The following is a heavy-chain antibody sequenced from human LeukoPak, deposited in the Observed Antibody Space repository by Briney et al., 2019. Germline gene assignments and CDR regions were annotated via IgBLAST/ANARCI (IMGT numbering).Heavy chain of an antibody. CDR2: ISAYNGNR. CDR1: GYIFSNYG. V-gene: IGHV1-18*01. Sequence: ASVKVSCKASGYIFSNYGISWVRQAPGQGLEWMGWISAYNGNRDYAQKVQGRVSMTADTSTSTATMELRSLRTDDTAVYYCARERDSSGWNGFDYWGQGTLVTVSS. D-gene: IGHD6-19*01. J-gene: IGHJ4*02. CDR3: ARERDSSGWNGFDY.